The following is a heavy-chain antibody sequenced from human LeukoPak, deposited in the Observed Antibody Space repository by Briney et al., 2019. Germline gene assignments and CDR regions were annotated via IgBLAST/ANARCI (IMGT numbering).Heavy chain of an antibody. CDR1: GGSISSSSYY. J-gene: IGHJ3*02. Sequence: SETLSLTCTVSGGSISSSSYYWGWIRQPPGKGLEWIGSIYYSGSTYYNPSLKSRVTISVDTSKNQLSLKLSSVTAADTAVYYCARDLAVAENAFDIWGQGTMVTVSS. CDR2: IYYSGST. V-gene: IGHV4-39*07. CDR3: ARDLAVAENAFDI. D-gene: IGHD6-19*01.